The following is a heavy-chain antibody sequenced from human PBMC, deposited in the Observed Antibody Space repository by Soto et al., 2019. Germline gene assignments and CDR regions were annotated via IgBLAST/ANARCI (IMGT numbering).Heavy chain of an antibody. CDR1: GFTFSSYG. CDR3: ARTLWFGDLTLDY. J-gene: IGHJ4*02. D-gene: IGHD3-10*01. Sequence: QVQLVESGGGVVQPGRSLRLSCAASGFTFSSYGMHWVRQAPGKGLEWVAVIWYDGSNKYYADSVKGRFTISRDNSKNTLYRQMNSLRAEDTAVYYCARTLWFGDLTLDYWGQGTLVTVSS. CDR2: IWYDGSNK. V-gene: IGHV3-33*01.